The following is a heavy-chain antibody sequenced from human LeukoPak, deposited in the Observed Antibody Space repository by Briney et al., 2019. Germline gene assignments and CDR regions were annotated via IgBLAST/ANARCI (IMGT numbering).Heavy chain of an antibody. CDR1: GFTFSNYG. J-gene: IGHJ4*02. CDR2: IRYDGSNK. Sequence: PGGSLRLSCAASGFTFSNYGMHWVRQAPGKGLEWVAFIRYDGSNKYYADSVKGRFTISRDNSKNTLYLQMNSLRAEDTAVYYCAKHHGKAMVKEDYWGQGILVTVSS. D-gene: IGHD5-18*01. CDR3: AKHHGKAMVKEDY. V-gene: IGHV3-30*02.